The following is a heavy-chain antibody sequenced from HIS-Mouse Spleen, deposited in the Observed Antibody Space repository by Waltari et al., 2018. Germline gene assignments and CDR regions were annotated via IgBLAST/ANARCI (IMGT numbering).Heavy chain of an antibody. CDR2: INPNSGGT. V-gene: IGHV1-2*02. CDR1: GNTVTRSY. CDR3: ARDRSSSWYAFDI. Sequence: QVQLVQSGAEVKKPGARVKVPCQASGNTVTRSYLHWVRQAPGQGLEWMGWINPNSGGTNYAQKFQGRVTMTRDTSISTAYMELSRLRSDDTAVYYCARDRSSSWYAFDIWGQGTMVTVSS. D-gene: IGHD6-13*01. J-gene: IGHJ3*02.